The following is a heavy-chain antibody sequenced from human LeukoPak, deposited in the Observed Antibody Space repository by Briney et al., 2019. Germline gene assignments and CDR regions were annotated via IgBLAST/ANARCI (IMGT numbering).Heavy chain of an antibody. CDR3: ARRRIVVVFNY. CDR2: INHSGST. CDR1: GGSFSGYY. J-gene: IGHJ4*02. Sequence: SETLSLTCAVYGGSFSGYYWSWIRQPPGKGLEWIGEINHSGSTNYNPSLKSRVTISVDTSKNQFSLKLSSVTAAGTAVYYCARRRIVVVFNYWGQGTLVTVSS. D-gene: IGHD3-22*01. V-gene: IGHV4-34*01.